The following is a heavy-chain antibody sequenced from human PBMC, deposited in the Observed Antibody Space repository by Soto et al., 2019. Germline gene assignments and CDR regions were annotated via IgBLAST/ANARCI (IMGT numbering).Heavy chain of an antibody. J-gene: IGHJ6*02. V-gene: IGHV4-4*02. Sequence: QVQLQESGPGLVKPSGTLSLTCDVSGDSISSNIWCTCVRQSPGQGLEWIGEIYHNGRRNDSPSLKSRLTMSLDKSKNQFSLQLKSVTAADTAVYFCAGTKVLSRGYYSGLDVWGQGTTVTVSS. CDR2: IYHNGRR. CDR3: AGTKVLSRGYYSGLDV. D-gene: IGHD2-8*01. CDR1: GDSISSNIW.